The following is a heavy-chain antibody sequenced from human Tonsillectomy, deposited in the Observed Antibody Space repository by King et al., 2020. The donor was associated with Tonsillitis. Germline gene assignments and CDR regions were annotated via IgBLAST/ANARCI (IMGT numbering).Heavy chain of an antibody. D-gene: IGHD2-15*01. V-gene: IGHV1-2*04. J-gene: IGHJ3*01. CDR3: ARDRMGIVVAVGSGFDL. Sequence: VQLVESGAEVKKPGASVKVSCKASGYTFTGYYMHWVRQAPGQGLEWMGWINPNSGSTNCAQKFQGWVTMTRDTSISTAYMELSRLRSDDTAVYYCARDRMGIVVAVGSGFDLWGQGTMVIVSS. CDR1: GYTFTGYY. CDR2: INPNSGST.